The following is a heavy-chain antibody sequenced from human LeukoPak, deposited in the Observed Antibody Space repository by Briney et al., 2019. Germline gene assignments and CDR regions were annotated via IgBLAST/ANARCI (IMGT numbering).Heavy chain of an antibody. Sequence: SVTVSCKASGGTFSSYAISWVRQAPGQGLEWMGGIIPIFGTANYAQKFQGRVTITADESTSTAYMELSSLRSEDTAVYYCAKDSEGSGSYSTPGFDPWGQGTLVTVSS. J-gene: IGHJ5*02. CDR2: IIPIFGTA. CDR1: GGTFSSYA. D-gene: IGHD3-10*01. V-gene: IGHV1-69*01. CDR3: AKDSEGSGSYSTPGFDP.